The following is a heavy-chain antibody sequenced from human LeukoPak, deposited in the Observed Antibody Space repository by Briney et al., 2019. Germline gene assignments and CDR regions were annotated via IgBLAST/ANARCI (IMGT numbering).Heavy chain of an antibody. CDR2: INHSGST. Sequence: PSETLSLTCAVYGGSFSGYYWSWIRQPPGKGLEWIGEINHSGSTNYNPSLKSRVTISVDTSKNQFSLKLSSATAADTAVYYCARVLGGYCSSTSCYRRWFDPWGQGTLVTVSS. CDR1: GGSFSGYY. CDR3: ARVLGGYCSSTSCYRRWFDP. J-gene: IGHJ5*02. V-gene: IGHV4-34*01. D-gene: IGHD2-2*03.